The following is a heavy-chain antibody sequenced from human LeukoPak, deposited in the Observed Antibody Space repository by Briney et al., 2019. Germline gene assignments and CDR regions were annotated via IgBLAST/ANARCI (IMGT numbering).Heavy chain of an antibody. Sequence: PGGSLRLSCAASGFTFSNAWMSWVRQAPGKGLEWVANIKQDGSEKYYVDSVKGRFTISRDNAKNSLYLQMNSLRAEDTAVYYCARELHDSSATYYDYWGQGTLVTVSS. CDR2: IKQDGSEK. D-gene: IGHD3-22*01. J-gene: IGHJ4*02. CDR1: GFTFSNAW. V-gene: IGHV3-7*01. CDR3: ARELHDSSATYYDY.